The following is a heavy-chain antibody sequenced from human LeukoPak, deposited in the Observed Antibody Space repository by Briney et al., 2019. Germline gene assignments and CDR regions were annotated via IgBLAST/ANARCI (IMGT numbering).Heavy chain of an antibody. CDR2: IWYDGSNK. V-gene: IGHV3-33*01. D-gene: IGHD3-3*01. Sequence: PGRSLRLCCAASGFTFSSYGMHWLRQAPGKGLEWVAVIWYDGSNKYYADSVKGRFTISRDNSKNTLYLQMNSLRAEDTAVYYCARDGVGFDYWGQGTLVTVSS. CDR1: GFTFSSYG. J-gene: IGHJ4*02. CDR3: ARDGVGFDY.